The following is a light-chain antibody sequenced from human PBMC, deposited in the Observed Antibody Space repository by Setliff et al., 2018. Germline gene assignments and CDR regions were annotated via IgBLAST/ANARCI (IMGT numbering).Light chain of an antibody. Sequence: QSVLTQPASVSGSPGQSITISCTGTSSDIGGYNFVSWYQQHPGKAPQLIIYDVTHRPSGVSNRFSGSKSGNTASLTISGLQAEDEADYYCSSYTSRSQVFGTGTKVTVL. CDR3: SSYTSRSQV. CDR1: SSDIGGYNF. CDR2: DVT. J-gene: IGLJ1*01. V-gene: IGLV2-14*01.